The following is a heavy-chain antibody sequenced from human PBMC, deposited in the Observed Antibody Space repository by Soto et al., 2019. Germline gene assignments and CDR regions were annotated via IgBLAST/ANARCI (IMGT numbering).Heavy chain of an antibody. J-gene: IGHJ4*02. Sequence: EVQLVESGGGLVKPGGSLRLSCAAYGFTFTNAWMSWVRQAPGKGREWVGRIKSKTVGGPTDYAAPVKGRFTISRDDSKDPLYLQMTNLKTEDTAMYFCTTVGEYCSGGDTCCPPREFWGQGTLVTGSS. CDR1: GFTFTNAW. CDR3: TTVGEYCSGGDTCCPPREF. D-gene: IGHD2-15*01. CDR2: IKSKTVGGPT. V-gene: IGHV3-15*01.